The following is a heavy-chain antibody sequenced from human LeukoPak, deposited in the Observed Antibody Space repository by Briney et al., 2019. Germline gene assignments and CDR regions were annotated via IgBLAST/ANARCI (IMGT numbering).Heavy chain of an antibody. V-gene: IGHV3-23*01. CDR2: ISGSGGST. D-gene: IGHD2/OR15-2a*01. CDR1: GFTFSSYA. J-gene: IGHJ4*02. CDR3: AKEVYTRTTYLPFDY. Sequence: PGGSLRLSCAASGFTFSSYAMSWVRQAPGKGLEWVSAISGSGGSTYYADSVKGRFTISRDNSKNTLSLHMSSLRAEDTATYYCAKEVYTRTTYLPFDYWGQGTLVTVSS.